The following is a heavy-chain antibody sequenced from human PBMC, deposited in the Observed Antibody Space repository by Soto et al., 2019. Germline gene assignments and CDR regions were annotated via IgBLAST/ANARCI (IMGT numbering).Heavy chain of an antibody. D-gene: IGHD2-2*01. CDR3: ARAGSTWRYFFEY. J-gene: IGHJ4*02. V-gene: IGHV4-59*01. CDR1: GGSINSYY. CDR2: VYYSGTT. Sequence: QVQLQESGPGLVKPSETLSLTCTVSGGSINSYYWSWIRQSPGKGLEWIGYVYYSGTTYYNPSLQSRVTISVDTSKKPFSLKVRSVTAADTAIYFCARAGSTWRYFFEYCGQGSLVTVSS.